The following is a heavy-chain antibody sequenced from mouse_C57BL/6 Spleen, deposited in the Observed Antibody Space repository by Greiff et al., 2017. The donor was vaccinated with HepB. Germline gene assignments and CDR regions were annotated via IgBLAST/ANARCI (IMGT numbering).Heavy chain of an antibody. V-gene: IGHV1-4*01. CDR3: ARRVIYYDYDDYFDY. CDR1: GYTFTSYT. Sequence: VQLQHSGAELARPGASVKMSCKASGYTFTSYTMHWVKQRPGQGLEWIGYINPSSGYTKYNQKFKDKATLTADKSSSTAYMQLSSLTSEDSAVYYCARRVIYYDYDDYFDYWGQGTTLTVSS. CDR2: INPSSGYT. D-gene: IGHD2-4*01. J-gene: IGHJ2*01.